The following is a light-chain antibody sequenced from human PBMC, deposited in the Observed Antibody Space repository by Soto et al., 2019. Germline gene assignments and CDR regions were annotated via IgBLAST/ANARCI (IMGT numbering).Light chain of an antibody. J-gene: IGKJ2*01. CDR3: QQYDNVPRT. Sequence: DIQMTQSPSSLSASVGDRVTITCQASQDINNYLNWFQQKPGQAPKLLIYDASNLQTGVPSRFSGSGSGTDFTFTISSLQPEDIGTYYCQQYDNVPRTFGQGPRLEI. CDR1: QDINNY. V-gene: IGKV1-33*01. CDR2: DAS.